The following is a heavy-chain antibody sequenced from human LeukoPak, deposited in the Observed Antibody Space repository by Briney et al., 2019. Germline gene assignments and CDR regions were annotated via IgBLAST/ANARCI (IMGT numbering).Heavy chain of an antibody. CDR2: INPSGGST. CDR3: ARDLSYYDSSGYPTYYFDY. V-gene: IGHV1-46*01. Sequence: ASVKVSCKASGYTFTSYYVHWVRQAPGQGLEWMGIINPSGGSTSYAQKFQGRVTMTRDTSTSTVYMELSSLRSEDTAVYYCARDLSYYDSSGYPTYYFDYWGQGTLVTVSS. D-gene: IGHD3-22*01. CDR1: GYTFTSYY. J-gene: IGHJ4*02.